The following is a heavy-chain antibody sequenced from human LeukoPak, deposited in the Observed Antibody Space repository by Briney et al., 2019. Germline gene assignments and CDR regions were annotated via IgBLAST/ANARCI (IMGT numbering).Heavy chain of an antibody. V-gene: IGHV4-59*01. Sequence: SETLFLTCTVSGGSISTYYWSWIRQPPGKGLEWIGYVYYSGNTNYNPSLKSRVTISVDTSKNQFSLKLSSVTAADTAVYYCARDTRPLKGDAFDIWGQGTMVTVSS. CDR2: VYYSGNT. D-gene: IGHD4/OR15-4a*01. CDR3: ARDTRPLKGDAFDI. CDR1: GGSISTYY. J-gene: IGHJ3*02.